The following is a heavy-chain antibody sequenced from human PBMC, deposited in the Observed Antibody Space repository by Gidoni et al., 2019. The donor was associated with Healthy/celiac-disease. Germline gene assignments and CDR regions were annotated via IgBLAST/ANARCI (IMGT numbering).Heavy chain of an antibody. CDR2: INNSGST. V-gene: IGHV4-34*01. J-gene: IGHJ6*02. CDR3: ARAKPQYYYYYYGMDV. Sequence: QVQLQPWGAGLLKPSETLSLTCAVYGGSFSGYYWSWIRQPPGKGLEWIGEINNSGSTNYNPSLKSRVTISVDTSKNQFSLKLSAVTAADTAVYDCARAKPQYYYYYYGMDVWGQGTTVTVSS. CDR1: GGSFSGYY.